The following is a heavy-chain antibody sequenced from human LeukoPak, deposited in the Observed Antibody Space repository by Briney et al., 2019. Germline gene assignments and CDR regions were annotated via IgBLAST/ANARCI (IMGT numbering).Heavy chain of an antibody. CDR3: ARGVAARLYY. D-gene: IGHD6-6*01. J-gene: IGHJ4*02. V-gene: IGHV4-59*01. CDR1: GGSFSGYY. CDR2: IYYSGST. Sequence: SETLSLTCAVYGGSFSGYYWSWIRQPPGKGLEWIGYIYYSGSTNYNPSLKSRVTISVDTSKNQFSLKLSSVTAADTAVYYCARGVAARLYYWGQGTLVTVSS.